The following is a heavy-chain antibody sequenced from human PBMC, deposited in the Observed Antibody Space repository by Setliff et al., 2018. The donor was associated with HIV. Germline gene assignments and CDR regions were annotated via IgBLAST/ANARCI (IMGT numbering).Heavy chain of an antibody. J-gene: IGHJ4*02. CDR3: ARRVRDSFGGNYFDY. CDR2: IYYSGST. Sequence: KPSETLSLTCTVSGGSISSSNYYRGWIRQPPGKGLEWFGNIYYSGSTYYNPSLKSRVTISVDTSKNQFSLKLSSVTAADTAVYYCARRVRDSFGGNYFDYWGQGTLVTVSS. CDR1: GGSISSSNYY. D-gene: IGHD3-3*01. V-gene: IGHV4-39*01.